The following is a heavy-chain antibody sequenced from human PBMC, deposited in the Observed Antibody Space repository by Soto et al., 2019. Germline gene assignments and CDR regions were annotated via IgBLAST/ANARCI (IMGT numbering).Heavy chain of an antibody. CDR2: IYYSGST. Sequence: SETLSLTCTVSGGSLSSYYWSWVRQPPGKGLEWIGYIYYSGSTNYNPSLKSRVTISVDTSKNQFSLKLSSVTAADTAVYYCARVSGGNEHFDYWGQGTLVTVSS. V-gene: IGHV4-59*01. D-gene: IGHD2-15*01. CDR3: ARVSGGNEHFDY. J-gene: IGHJ4*02. CDR1: GGSLSSYY.